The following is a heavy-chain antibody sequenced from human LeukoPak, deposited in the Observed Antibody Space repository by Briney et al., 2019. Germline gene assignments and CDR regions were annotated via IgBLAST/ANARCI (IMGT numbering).Heavy chain of an antibody. J-gene: IGHJ4*02. D-gene: IGHD3-22*01. CDR1: GFTFSIYA. CDR3: ARDRPNYYGSDGHYYRRDGDY. V-gene: IGHV3-23*01. Sequence: GGSLRLSCAASGFTFSIYAMSWVRQAPGKGLQWVSSITSRGESTWYVDSVRGRFTITRDNSENTLYLQMHSLRAEDTAVYYCARDRPNYYGSDGHYYRRDGDYWGRRTLVSVSS. CDR2: ITSRGEST.